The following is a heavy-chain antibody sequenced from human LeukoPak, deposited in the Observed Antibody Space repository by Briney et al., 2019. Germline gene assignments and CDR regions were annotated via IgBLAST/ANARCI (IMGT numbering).Heavy chain of an antibody. CDR3: AIVAAAGTKVDY. Sequence: GGSLRLSCAASGFTFSSYSMNWVRQAPGKGLEWVSSISSSSSYIYYADSVKGRFTISRDNAKNSLYLQMNSLRAEDTAVYYCAIVAAAGTKVDYWGQGTLVTVSS. V-gene: IGHV3-21*01. CDR1: GFTFSSYS. J-gene: IGHJ4*02. D-gene: IGHD6-13*01. CDR2: ISSSSSYI.